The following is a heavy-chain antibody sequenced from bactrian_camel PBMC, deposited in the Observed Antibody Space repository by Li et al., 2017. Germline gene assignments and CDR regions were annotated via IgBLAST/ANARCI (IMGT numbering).Heavy chain of an antibody. CDR1: GNTIGWQFHC. Sequence: PLVESGGGSVQAGGSLRLSCAATGNTIGWQFHCMAWFRQAPGKAREGVAAIVTGRGERYADSVKGRFTISQDNAKNMLYLQMNTLKPEDTSMYYCATLTWCRVVDGIILPTVFAYWAQGTQVTVS. CDR3: ATLTWCRVVDGIILPTVFAY. V-gene: IGHV3S1*01. D-gene: IGHD2*01. CDR2: IVTGRGER. J-gene: IGHJ6*01.